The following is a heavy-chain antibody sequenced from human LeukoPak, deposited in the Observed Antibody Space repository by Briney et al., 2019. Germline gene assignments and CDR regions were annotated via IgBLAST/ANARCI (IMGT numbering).Heavy chain of an antibody. D-gene: IGHD3-16*01. CDR2: IGTAGDT. V-gene: IGHV3-13*01. J-gene: IGHJ4*02. Sequence: PGGSLRLSCAASGFTFSSYDMHWVRQATGKGLEWVSTIGTAGDTYYPGSVKGRFTISRENAKNSLYLQMNSPGAGDTAVYYCARGSFGGAVLHWGQGTLVTVSS. CDR1: GFTFSSYD. CDR3: ARGSFGGAVLH.